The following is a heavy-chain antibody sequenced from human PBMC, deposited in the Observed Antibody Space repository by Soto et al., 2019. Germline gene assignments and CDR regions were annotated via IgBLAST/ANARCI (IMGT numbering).Heavy chain of an antibody. V-gene: IGHV1-69*01. J-gene: IGHJ4*02. CDR3: ARDLEFRDGNISHLDY. CDR1: GGTFSSHV. D-gene: IGHD3-10*01. CDR2: IMPIIGTA. Sequence: QVQLVQSGAEVKKPGSSVKVSCKASGGTFSSHVFNWVRQAPGQGLEGMGGIMPIIGTANYAQKFQGRVTITADESKSTAYMELSSLRSEDTAVYYCARDLEFRDGNISHLDYWGQGTLVTVSS.